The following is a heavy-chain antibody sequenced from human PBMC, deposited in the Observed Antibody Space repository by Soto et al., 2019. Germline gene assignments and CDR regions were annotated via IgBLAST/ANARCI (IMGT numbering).Heavy chain of an antibody. V-gene: IGHV3-30*03. J-gene: IGHJ3*02. CDR2: ISYDGSNK. CDR1: GFTFSSYG. CDR3: ARDRAGATSAFDI. Sequence: QVQLVESGGGVVQPGRSLRLSCAASGFTFSSYGMHWVRQAPGKGLEWVAVISYDGSNKYYADSVKGRFTISRDNSKNTLYLQMNSLRAEDTAVYYCARDRAGATSAFDIWGQGTMVTVSS. D-gene: IGHD1-1*01.